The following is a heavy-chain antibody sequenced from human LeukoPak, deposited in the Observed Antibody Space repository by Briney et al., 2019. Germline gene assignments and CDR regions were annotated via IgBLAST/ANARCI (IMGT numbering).Heavy chain of an antibody. CDR3: ARDRGPYTYYYGSGSYYMDV. Sequence: GGSLGLSCAASGFTFSDYYMSWIRQAPGKGLEWVSYISSSGSTIYYADSVKGRFTISRDNAKNSLYLQMNSLRAEDTAVYYCARDRGPYTYYYGSGSYYMDVWGKGTTVTVSS. D-gene: IGHD3-10*01. CDR2: ISSSGSTI. CDR1: GFTFSDYY. V-gene: IGHV3-11*01. J-gene: IGHJ6*03.